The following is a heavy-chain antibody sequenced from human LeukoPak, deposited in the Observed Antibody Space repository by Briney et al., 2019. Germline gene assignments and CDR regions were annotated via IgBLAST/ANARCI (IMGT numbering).Heavy chain of an antibody. CDR3: ARGGRPNYYYYMDV. CDR2: IKQDGSEK. V-gene: IGHV3-7*01. Sequence: GGTLRLSCAASGFTFSSYWMSWVRQAPGKGLEWVANIKQDGSEKYYVDSVKGRFTISRDNAKNSLYLQMNSLRAEDTAVYYCARGGRPNYYYYMDVWGKGTTVTVSS. J-gene: IGHJ6*03. CDR1: GFTFSSYW.